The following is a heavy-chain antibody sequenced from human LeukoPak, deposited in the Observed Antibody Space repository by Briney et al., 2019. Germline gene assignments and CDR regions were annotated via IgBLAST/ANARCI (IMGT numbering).Heavy chain of an antibody. D-gene: IGHD3-3*01. Sequence: ASVQVSFKAARCTFTGYYMHWVRQAPGQGLAWMGWINPNSGCTNYAQKFQGRVTITRDTSISTAYMELSRLRSDDTAVYYCAGYYDFWSGYYSFDYWGQGTLVTVSS. CDR2: INPNSGCT. CDR3: AGYYDFWSGYYSFDY. J-gene: IGHJ4*02. CDR1: RCTFTGYY. V-gene: IGHV1-2*02.